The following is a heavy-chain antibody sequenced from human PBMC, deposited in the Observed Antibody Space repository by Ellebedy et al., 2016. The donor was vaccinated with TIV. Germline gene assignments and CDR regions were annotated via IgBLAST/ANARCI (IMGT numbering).Heavy chain of an antibody. Sequence: PGGSLRLSCAASGFTFSSYAMSWVRQAPGKGLEWVSVISGSGGDTHYADSVKGRFTISRDNSNNTLYLQMNTLRAEDTAVYYCAKDVWFGDLSPRSPWGQGTLVTVSS. CDR1: GFTFSSYA. J-gene: IGHJ4*02. D-gene: IGHD3-10*01. V-gene: IGHV3-23*01. CDR2: ISGSGGDT. CDR3: AKDVWFGDLSPRSP.